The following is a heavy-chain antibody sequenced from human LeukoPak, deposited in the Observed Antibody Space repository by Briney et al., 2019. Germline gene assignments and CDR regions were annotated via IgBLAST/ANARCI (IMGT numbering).Heavy chain of an antibody. CDR2: ISSSSSYI. Sequence: GGSLRLSCAASGFTFSSYSMNWVRQAPGKGLEWVSSISSSSSYIYYADSVKGRFTISRDNAKNSLYLQMNSLRAGDTAVYYCARDQKYYGMDVWGQGTTVTVSS. CDR1: GFTFSSYS. J-gene: IGHJ6*02. V-gene: IGHV3-21*01. CDR3: ARDQKYYGMDV.